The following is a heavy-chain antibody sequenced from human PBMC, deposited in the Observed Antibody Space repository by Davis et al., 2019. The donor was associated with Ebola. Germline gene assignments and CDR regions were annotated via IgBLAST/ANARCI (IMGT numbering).Heavy chain of an antibody. J-gene: IGHJ5*02. V-gene: IGHV3-74*01. CDR2: IKSDGSSA. D-gene: IGHD1-26*01. Sequence: GESLKISCAASGFTFSGHWMHWVRQAPGKGLVWVSQIKSDGSSATYADSVKGRFTISRDNARDSAYLQMNNLRPEDTAVYYCGREGVGPPGWFDPWGQGTLVTVSS. CDR1: GFTFSGHW. CDR3: GREGVGPPGWFDP.